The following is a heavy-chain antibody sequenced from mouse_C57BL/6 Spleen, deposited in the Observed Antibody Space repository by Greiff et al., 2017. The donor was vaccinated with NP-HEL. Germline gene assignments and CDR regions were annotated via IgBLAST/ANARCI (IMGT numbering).Heavy chain of an antibody. CDR3: ARSGLRFYAMDY. CDR2: INPSSGYT. J-gene: IGHJ4*01. V-gene: IGHV1-4*01. D-gene: IGHD1-1*01. CDR1: GYTFTSYT. Sequence: QVHVKQSGAELARPGASVKMSCKASGYTFTSYTMHWVKQRPGQGLEWIGYINPSSGYTKYNQKFKDKATLTADKSSSTAYMQLSSLTSEDSAVYYCARSGLRFYAMDYWGQGTSVTVSS.